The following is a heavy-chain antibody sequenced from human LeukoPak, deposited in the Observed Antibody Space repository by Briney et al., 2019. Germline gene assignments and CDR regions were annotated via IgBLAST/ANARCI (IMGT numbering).Heavy chain of an antibody. CDR2: IFYSGST. D-gene: IGHD5-18*01. V-gene: IGHV4-39*07. CDR3: ARAPDTAIPYYYMDV. CDR1: SGSISTSNYY. Sequence: SETLSLTCTVSSGSISTSNYYWGWVRQPPGKALEWIGNIFYSGSTYYSPSLKSRVTISLDKSKNHFSLRVNSVVAADTAIYYCARAPDTAIPYYYMDVWGKGTTVTVSS. J-gene: IGHJ6*03.